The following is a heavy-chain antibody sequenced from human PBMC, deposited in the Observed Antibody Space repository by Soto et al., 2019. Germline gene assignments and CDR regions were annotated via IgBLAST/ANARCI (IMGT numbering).Heavy chain of an antibody. CDR1: GFTVSTNY. CDR3: ASGQQVILRYYYGLDV. Sequence: EVQLVETGGGLIQPGGSLRLSCAVSGFTVSTNYMSWVPRVQGKGLEWVSVIYYDDGSTYYADPVKGRFSISRDSSRNTLYLQMNSLRAEDTAVYYCASGQQVILRYYYGLDVWGQGTTVTVSS. J-gene: IGHJ6*02. V-gene: IGHV3-53*02. D-gene: IGHD6-13*01. CDR2: IYYDDGST.